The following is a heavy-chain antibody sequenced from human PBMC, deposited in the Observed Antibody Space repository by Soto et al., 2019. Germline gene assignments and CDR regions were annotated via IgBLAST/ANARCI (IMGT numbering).Heavy chain of an antibody. CDR2: IFHSGNA. CDR3: ARAHAPTLPFDF. CDR1: GGSMRNVY. J-gene: IGHJ4*02. Sequence: SETLSLTCSVSGGSMRNVYWSWIRQPPGKGLEWLRFIFHSGNAKYNPSLQSRVTMSIDTSKNQLSLSLESATAADTALYFCARAHAPTLPFDFWGQGTLVTVSS. D-gene: IGHD2-15*01. V-gene: IGHV4-59*01.